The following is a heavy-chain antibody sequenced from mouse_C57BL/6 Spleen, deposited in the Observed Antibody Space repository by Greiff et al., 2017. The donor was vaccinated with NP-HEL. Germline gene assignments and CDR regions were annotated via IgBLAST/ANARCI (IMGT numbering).Heavy chain of an antibody. J-gene: IGHJ2*01. V-gene: IGHV1-64*01. CDR3: ARSPDYYGSSYAYYFDY. Sequence: VQLQQPGAELVKPGASVKLSCKASGYTFTSYWMHWVKQRPGQGLEWIGMIHPNSGSTNYNEKFKSKATLTVDKSSSTAYMQLSSLTSEDSAVYYCARSPDYYGSSYAYYFDYWGQGTTLTVSS. CDR2: IHPNSGST. D-gene: IGHD1-1*01. CDR1: GYTFTSYW.